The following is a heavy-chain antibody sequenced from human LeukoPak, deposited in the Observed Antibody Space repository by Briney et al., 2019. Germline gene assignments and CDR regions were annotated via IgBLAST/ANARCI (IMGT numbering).Heavy chain of an antibody. J-gene: IGHJ3*02. D-gene: IGHD1-26*01. CDR2: IYTSGS. CDR1: GGSISSNNYY. V-gene: IGHV4-61*02. CDR3: ATTTSGGDAFDI. Sequence: SSETLSLTCTVAGGSISSNNYYWNWIRQPAGKGLEWIGRIYTSGSTSGSTNYNPSLKSRVTISVDTSNNQFSLNLRSVTAADTAVYYCATTTSGGDAFDIWGQGTMVTVSS.